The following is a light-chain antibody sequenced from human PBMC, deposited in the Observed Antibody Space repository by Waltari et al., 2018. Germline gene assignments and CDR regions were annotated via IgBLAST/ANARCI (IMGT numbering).Light chain of an antibody. V-gene: IGKV3-20*01. Sequence: EIVLTQSPGTLSLSPGERATLSCRASQSITSNYLAWYQQRPGQAPRLLIYDASTRATGIPERFSGSGSGTDFTLTISRLEPEDFAVYYCQQCGRSLYTFGKGTKVGIK. J-gene: IGKJ2*01. CDR1: QSITSNY. CDR3: QQCGRSLYT. CDR2: DAS.